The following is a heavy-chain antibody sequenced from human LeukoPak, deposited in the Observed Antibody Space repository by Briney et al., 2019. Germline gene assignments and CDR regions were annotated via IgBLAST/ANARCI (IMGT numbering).Heavy chain of an antibody. CDR3: ARDDYGPATY. Sequence: GGSLRHSCAASEFTLSGYWIHWVRQAPAKGLVWVARNNPDGSITNYADSVKGRFTISRDNAKNSLYLQMNSLTAEDTAVYYCARDDYGPATYGGQGTLVTVSS. CDR2: NNPDGSIT. V-gene: IGHV3-74*01. CDR1: EFTLSGYW. J-gene: IGHJ4*02. D-gene: IGHD4-17*01.